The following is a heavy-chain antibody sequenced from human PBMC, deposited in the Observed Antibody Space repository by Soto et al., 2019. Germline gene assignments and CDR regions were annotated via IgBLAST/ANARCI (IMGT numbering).Heavy chain of an antibody. D-gene: IGHD2-2*01. V-gene: IGHV1-3*01. CDR3: ARDLAAPAAMDYYYYMDV. CDR2: INAGNGDT. J-gene: IGHJ6*03. Sequence: ASVKVSCKASGYTFTRYAMHWVRQAPGQRLEWMGWINAGNGDTKYSQKVQGRITITRDTSASIAYMELSSLRSEDTAVYYCARDLAAPAAMDYYYYMDVWGEGTTVTVS. CDR1: GYTFTRYA.